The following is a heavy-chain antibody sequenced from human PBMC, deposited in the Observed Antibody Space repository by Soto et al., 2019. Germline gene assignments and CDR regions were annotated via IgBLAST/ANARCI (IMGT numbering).Heavy chain of an antibody. V-gene: IGHV2-5*02. Sequence: PPGKALEWLAIIYWDGESRYNPLLRRRLTLTEDTSKNQVVLTMTNMDPKDTATYYCAHRESTGTTTYFDSWGQGIPVTVSS. J-gene: IGHJ4*02. CDR2: IYWDGES. D-gene: IGHD1-1*01. CDR3: AHRESTGTTTYFDS.